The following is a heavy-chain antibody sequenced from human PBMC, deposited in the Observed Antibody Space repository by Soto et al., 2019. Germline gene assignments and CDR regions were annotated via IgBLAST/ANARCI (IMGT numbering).Heavy chain of an antibody. Sequence: QVQLVQSGAEVKKPGASVKVSCKASGYTFTDYYMHWVRQAPGQGLEWMGWINPNSGGTNYAQKFQGRVTMTRDTSISTAYMELNRLRSGDTAVYYCARDLSPSSGWPGMDVWGQGTTVTVSS. CDR3: ARDLSPSSGWPGMDV. D-gene: IGHD6-19*01. V-gene: IGHV1-2*02. CDR2: INPNSGGT. J-gene: IGHJ6*02. CDR1: GYTFTDYY.